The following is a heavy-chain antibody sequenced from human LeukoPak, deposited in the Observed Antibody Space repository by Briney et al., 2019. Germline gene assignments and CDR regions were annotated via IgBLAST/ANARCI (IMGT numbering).Heavy chain of an antibody. V-gene: IGHV3-30*04. CDR1: GFTFSNYV. Sequence: GGSLRLSCAASGFTFSNYVMHWVRQVPGKGLEWVAVISYDGSNKYYADSVKGRFTISRDNSKNTLYLQMNSLRAEDTAVYYCARDGTGSNSGWYIHWGQGALVTVSS. CDR3: ARDGTGSNSGWYIH. D-gene: IGHD6-19*01. CDR2: ISYDGSNK. J-gene: IGHJ4*02.